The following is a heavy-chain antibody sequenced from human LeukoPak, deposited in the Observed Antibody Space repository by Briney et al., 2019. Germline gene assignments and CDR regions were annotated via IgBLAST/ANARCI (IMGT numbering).Heavy chain of an antibody. CDR3: ASYRDYYDSSGYRDY. CDR2: IDPNTGDS. D-gene: IGHD3-22*01. J-gene: IGHJ4*02. Sequence: ASVKVSCKASEYTFTGYYIHWVRQAPGQGLEWMGWIDPNTGDSNYVQKFQGRVTMTRDTSISTAYMELSRLRSDDTAVYYCASYRDYYDSSGYRDYWGQGTLVTVSS. CDR1: EYTFTGYY. V-gene: IGHV1-2*02.